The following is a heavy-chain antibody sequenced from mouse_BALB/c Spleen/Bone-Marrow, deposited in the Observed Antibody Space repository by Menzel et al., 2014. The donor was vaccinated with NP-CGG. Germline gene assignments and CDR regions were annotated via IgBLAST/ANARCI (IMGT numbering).Heavy chain of an antibody. J-gene: IGHJ3*01. Sequence: QVQLQQPGAELARPGASVKLSCKASGYTFTSYWMQWVKQRPGQGLEWIGAIYPGDGDTRYTQKFKGKATLTADNSSSTAYMQLSSLASEDSAVYYCARGDRYAWFAYWGQGTLVTVSA. CDR2: IYPGDGDT. CDR3: ARGDRYAWFAY. CDR1: GYTFTSYW. V-gene: IGHV1-87*01. D-gene: IGHD2-14*01.